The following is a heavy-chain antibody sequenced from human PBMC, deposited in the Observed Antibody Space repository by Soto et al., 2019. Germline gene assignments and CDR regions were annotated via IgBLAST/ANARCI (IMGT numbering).Heavy chain of an antibody. D-gene: IGHD3-10*01. CDR3: AAFKFRPIWSVA. V-gene: IGHV3-11*01. CDR1: GFTFTDYY. J-gene: IGHJ5*02. CDR2: ISTSGSTI. Sequence: PGGSLRLSCATSGFTFTDYYMTWIRQAPGKGLEWLSYISTSGSTIFYADSVKGRFTISRDNAKNSLYLQMNSLRPEDTALYFCAAFKFRPIWSVAWAPGTLVTVSS.